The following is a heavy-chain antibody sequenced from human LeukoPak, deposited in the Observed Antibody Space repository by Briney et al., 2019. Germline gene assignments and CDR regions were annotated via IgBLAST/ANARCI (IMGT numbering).Heavy chain of an antibody. V-gene: IGHV3-33*01. Sequence: GGSLRLSCAASGFTFSSYGMHWVRQAPGKGLEWVAVIRYDGSNKYYADSVKGRFTISRDNSKNTLYLQMNSLRAEDTAVYYCAREPSGSYYPDYWGQGTLVTVSS. D-gene: IGHD1-26*01. CDR1: GFTFSSYG. CDR2: IRYDGSNK. J-gene: IGHJ4*02. CDR3: AREPSGSYYPDY.